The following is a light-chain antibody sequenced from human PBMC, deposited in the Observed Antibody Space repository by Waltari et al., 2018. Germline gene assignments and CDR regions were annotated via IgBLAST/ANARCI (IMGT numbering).Light chain of an antibody. CDR3: QSYDTSLGAV. V-gene: IGLV1-40*01. Sequence: QSVLTQPPSVSGAPGQRVTISCTGSSSNIGAGYDVHGYQQLPGTAPKLLIYGNSNRPSGVPDQFSGSKSGTSASLAITGLQADDEADYYCQSYDTSLGAVFGTGTKVTVV. CDR1: SSNIGAGYD. CDR2: GNS. J-gene: IGLJ1*01.